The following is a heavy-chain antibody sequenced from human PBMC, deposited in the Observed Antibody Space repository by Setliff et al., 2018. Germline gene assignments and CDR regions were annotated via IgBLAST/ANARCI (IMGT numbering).Heavy chain of an antibody. CDR1: GFTFSKYG. Sequence: GGSLRLSCAASGFTFSKYGMYWVRQAPGKGPEWVANIKQDGSEKYYVDSVEGRFTISRDNAKNLLFLQMRGLRAGDTALYYCARDPPGMNAFDIWGHGTMVTVSS. CDR2: IKQDGSEK. V-gene: IGHV3-7*01. CDR3: ARDPPGMNAFDI. D-gene: IGHD6-13*01. J-gene: IGHJ3*02.